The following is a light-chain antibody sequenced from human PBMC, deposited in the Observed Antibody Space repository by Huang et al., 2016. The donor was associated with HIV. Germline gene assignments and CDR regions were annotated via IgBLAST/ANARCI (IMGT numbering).Light chain of an antibody. CDR3: MQTLQTPRFT. V-gene: IGKV2-28*01. CDR1: QSLLHSNGYNY. CDR2: LGS. Sequence: DILMTQSPLSLPVTPGEPASISCRSSQSLLHSNGYNYLDWYLQKPGQSPQLLIYLGSNRASGGPDRFSGSGSGTDFTLKISRVEAEDVGVYYCMQTLQTPRFTFGPGTKVDIK. J-gene: IGKJ3*01.